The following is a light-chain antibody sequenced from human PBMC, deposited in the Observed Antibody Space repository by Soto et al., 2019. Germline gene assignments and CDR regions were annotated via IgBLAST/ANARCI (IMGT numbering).Light chain of an antibody. CDR1: QDIHTF. CDR3: QQFYLFPVT. J-gene: IGKJ5*01. CDR2: KAS. V-gene: IGKV1-13*02. Sequence: AIQLTQSPSSVSASVGDRITITCRASQDIHTFLAWYQQKPGKAPQLLIYKASTLQSGGPSRFRGSGSGTDFTLTISSLQPEDFATYSCQQFYLFPVTFGQGTRLEIK.